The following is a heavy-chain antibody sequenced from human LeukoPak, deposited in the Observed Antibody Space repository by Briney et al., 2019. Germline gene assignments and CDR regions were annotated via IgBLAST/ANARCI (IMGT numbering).Heavy chain of an antibody. Sequence: SETLSLTCTVSGGSISSYYWSWIRQPPGKGLEWIGYIYYSGSTNYDPSLKSRVTISVDTSKNQFSLKLSSVTAADTAVHYCARHARDDAFDIWGQGTMVTVSS. CDR3: ARHARDDAFDI. CDR2: IYYSGST. CDR1: GGSISSYY. V-gene: IGHV4-59*08. J-gene: IGHJ3*02.